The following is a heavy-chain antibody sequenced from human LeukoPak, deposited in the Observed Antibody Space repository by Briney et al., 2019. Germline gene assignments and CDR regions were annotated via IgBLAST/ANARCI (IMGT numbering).Heavy chain of an antibody. Sequence: GGPLRLSCAASGFTFSSYSMNWVRQAPGKGLEWVSSISRSSSYIYYADSVKGRFTISRDNAKNSLYLQMNSLRAEDTAVYYCAREIVGTHKSRFDPWGQGTLVTVSS. V-gene: IGHV3-21*04. D-gene: IGHD1-26*01. CDR3: AREIVGTHKSRFDP. CDR1: GFTFSSYS. CDR2: ISRSSSYI. J-gene: IGHJ5*02.